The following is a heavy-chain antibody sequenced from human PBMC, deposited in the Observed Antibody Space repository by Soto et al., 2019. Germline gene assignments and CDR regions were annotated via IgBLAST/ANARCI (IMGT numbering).Heavy chain of an antibody. Sequence: EVQLLESGGGLVQPGGSLRLSCAASGFTFSDFAMSWVRQAPGKGLMWVSGISGSGDSTYYADSVKGRFTVSRDNSKNTLFLQMNSLSAEDTAVYFCAKDLFFGGGVSGYFDNWGQGNLVTVSS. V-gene: IGHV3-23*01. CDR3: AKDLFFGGGVSGYFDN. J-gene: IGHJ4*02. D-gene: IGHD2-8*01. CDR1: GFTFSDFA. CDR2: ISGSGDST.